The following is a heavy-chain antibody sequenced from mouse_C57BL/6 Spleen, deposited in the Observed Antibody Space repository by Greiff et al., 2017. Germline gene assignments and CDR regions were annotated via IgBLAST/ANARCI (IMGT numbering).Heavy chain of an antibody. D-gene: IGHD4-1*01. J-gene: IGHJ1*03. Sequence: VQLQQSGPELVKPGASVKISCKASGYSFTGYYMNWVKQSPEKSLEWIGEINPSTGGTTYNQKFKAKATLTVDKSSSTAYMQLKSLTSEDSAVYYCARTGTNWDPYWYFDVWGTGTTVTVSS. CDR3: ARTGTNWDPYWYFDV. CDR2: INPSTGGT. CDR1: GYSFTGYY. V-gene: IGHV1-42*01.